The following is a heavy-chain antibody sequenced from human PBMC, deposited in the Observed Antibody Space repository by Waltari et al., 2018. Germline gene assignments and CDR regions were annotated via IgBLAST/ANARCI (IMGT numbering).Heavy chain of an antibody. Sequence: QVQLVQSGAEVKQPGASVTVSCKASGYSFADYFLHWVRQAPGQGLEWRGWINPDNGGTNYSQIFQGRLVLTRDTSINTAYMQLTSLTSDDTAVYYCARRTSSADAPWGQGTLVTVSS. CDR2: INPDNGGT. CDR3: ARRTSSADAP. CDR1: GYSFADYF. J-gene: IGHJ5*02. V-gene: IGHV1-2*02.